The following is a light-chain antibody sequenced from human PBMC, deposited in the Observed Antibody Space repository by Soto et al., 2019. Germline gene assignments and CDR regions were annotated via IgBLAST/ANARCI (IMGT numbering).Light chain of an antibody. CDR3: QQYKSHRRP. V-gene: IGKV1-5*03. CDR2: KAS. J-gene: IGKJ1*01. Sequence: RNKSAVTLSASIRDRVTITCRASQSISSWLAWYQQKPGKAPKLLINKASSLESGVPSRFSGSGSGTEFTLTISSLQPDDFATYYCQQYKSHRRPFAQVAKV. CDR1: QSISSW.